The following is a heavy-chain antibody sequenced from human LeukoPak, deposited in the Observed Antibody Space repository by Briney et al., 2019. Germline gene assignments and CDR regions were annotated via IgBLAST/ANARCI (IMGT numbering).Heavy chain of an antibody. Sequence: SETLSLTCTVSGYSINSGYFWGWIRQPPGKGLEWIGNVYHSGSTYYSPSLESRVTISVDTSKNQFSLKLTSVTAADTAVYYCARGGYSYGLDFWGQGTLVTVSS. CDR1: GYSINSGYF. CDR3: ARGGYSYGLDF. D-gene: IGHD5-18*01. V-gene: IGHV4-38-2*02. CDR2: VYHSGST. J-gene: IGHJ4*02.